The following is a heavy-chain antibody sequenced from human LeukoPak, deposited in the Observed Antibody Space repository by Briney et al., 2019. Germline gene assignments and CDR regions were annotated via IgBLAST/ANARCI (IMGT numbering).Heavy chain of an antibody. D-gene: IGHD1-26*01. CDR2: INPSGGST. Sequence: ASVKVSCKASGYTFTSYYMHWVQQAPGQGLEWMGIINPSGGSTSYAQKFQGRVTMTEDTSTDTAYMELSSLRSEDTAVYYCATPGWELLRGFDPWGQGTLVTVSS. J-gene: IGHJ5*02. V-gene: IGHV1-46*01. CDR1: GYTFTSYY. CDR3: ATPGWELLRGFDP.